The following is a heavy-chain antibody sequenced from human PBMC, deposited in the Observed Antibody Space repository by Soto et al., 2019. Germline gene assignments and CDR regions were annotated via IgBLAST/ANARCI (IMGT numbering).Heavy chain of an antibody. CDR3: VKDESINWYSGHFRH. CDR1: GFTFDDYA. Sequence: GGSMRLSCAASGFTFDDYAMHWVRQVPGKGLEWVSGINWNSGSIGYADSVKGRFATSRDSAKNSLHLQMNSLRAEDTAFYYCVKDESINWYSGHFRHWGQGTLVTVSS. D-gene: IGHD6-13*01. V-gene: IGHV3-9*01. J-gene: IGHJ1*01. CDR2: INWNSGSI.